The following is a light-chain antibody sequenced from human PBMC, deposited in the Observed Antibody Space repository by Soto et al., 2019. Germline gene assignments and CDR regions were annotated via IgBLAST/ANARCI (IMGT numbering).Light chain of an antibody. Sequence: QSALTQPASVSGSPGQSIAMSCTGTSSDVGTHNFVSWYQQHPGKAPKLIIYDVSNRPSGVSDRFFGSKSGNTASLTISGLQAEDEADYYCSSFTTTNTYVFGTGTTVTVL. V-gene: IGLV2-14*03. J-gene: IGLJ1*01. CDR3: SSFTTTNTYV. CDR1: SSDVGTHNF. CDR2: DVS.